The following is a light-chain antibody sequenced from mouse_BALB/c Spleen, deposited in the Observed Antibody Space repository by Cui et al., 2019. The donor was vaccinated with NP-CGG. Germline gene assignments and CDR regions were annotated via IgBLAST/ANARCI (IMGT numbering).Light chain of an antibody. J-gene: IGLJ1*01. Sequence: QAVVTQESALTTSPGGTVTLTCRSSTGAVTTSNYANWVQEKPDHLFTGLIGGTNNRPPGVPARFSGSLIGDKAALTITGAQTEDEAIYFCALWYSNHWVFGGGTKLTVL. V-gene: IGLV1*01. CDR3: ALWYSNHWV. CDR1: TGAVTTSNY. CDR2: GTN.